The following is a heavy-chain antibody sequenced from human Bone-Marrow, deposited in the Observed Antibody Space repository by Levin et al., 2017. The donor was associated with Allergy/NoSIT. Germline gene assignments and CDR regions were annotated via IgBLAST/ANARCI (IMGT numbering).Heavy chain of an antibody. Sequence: GESLKISCAASGFTFNTYGMHWVRQAPGKGLEWVALISYDGFNEYYGDSVKGRFTISRDNSKNTLYLQMNSLRVEETAVYYCAKSTDTAMIFYYGMDLWGQGTTVTVSS. CDR1: GFTFNTYG. J-gene: IGHJ6*02. CDR3: AKSTDTAMIFYYGMDL. V-gene: IGHV3-30*18. CDR2: ISYDGFNE. D-gene: IGHD3/OR15-3a*01.